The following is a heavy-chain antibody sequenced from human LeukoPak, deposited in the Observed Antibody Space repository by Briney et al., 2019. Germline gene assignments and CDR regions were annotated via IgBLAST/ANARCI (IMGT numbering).Heavy chain of an antibody. CDR3: AKAGRYCSGGNCYLFDY. Sequence: GGSLRLSCAASGFTLSSYGMSWVRQAPGKGLEWVSALSGSGGSTNYADSVKGRFTISRDNSKNTLYLQMNSLRAEDTAVYYCAKAGRYCSGGNCYLFDYWGQGTLVTVSS. J-gene: IGHJ4*02. V-gene: IGHV3-23*01. D-gene: IGHD2-15*01. CDR2: LSGSGGST. CDR1: GFTLSSYG.